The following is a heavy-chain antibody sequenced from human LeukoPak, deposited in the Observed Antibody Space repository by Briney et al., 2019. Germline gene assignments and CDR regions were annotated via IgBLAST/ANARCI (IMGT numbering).Heavy chain of an antibody. D-gene: IGHD2/OR15-2a*01. CDR2: IYYSGGT. CDR1: GGSISSGDYY. Sequence: SETLSLTCTVSGGSISSGDYYWSWIRQPPGKGLEWIGYIYYSGGTYYNPSLKSRVTISVDTSKNQFSLQLSSVTAADTAVYYWGRKEKRGWYYFAFGARGPLVPASS. CDR3: GRKEKRGWYYFAF. V-gene: IGHV4-30-4*08. J-gene: IGHJ4*02.